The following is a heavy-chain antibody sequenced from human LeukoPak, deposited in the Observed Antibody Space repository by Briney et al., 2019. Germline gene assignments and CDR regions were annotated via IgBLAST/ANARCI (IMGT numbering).Heavy chain of an antibody. CDR2: IYWDDNK. J-gene: IGHJ4*02. CDR3: AHRYLPGRTGGFYFDY. D-gene: IGHD3-9*01. Sequence: SGPTLVNPTQTLTLTCTFSGFSLSTSGVGVGWVRQPPGEALEWLALIYWDDNKHYSPSLKSRLAITKDTSKDQVVLTMTNVDPVDTATYYYAHRYLPGRTGGFYFDYWGQGTLVTVSS. V-gene: IGHV2-5*02. CDR1: GFSLSTSGVG.